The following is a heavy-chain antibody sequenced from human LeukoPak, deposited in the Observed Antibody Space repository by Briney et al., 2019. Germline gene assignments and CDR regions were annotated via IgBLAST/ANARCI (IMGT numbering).Heavy chain of an antibody. Sequence: ASVKVSCKASGYTFTSYGISWVRQAPGQGLEWMGIINPSGGSTSYAQKFQGRVTMTRDTSTSTVYMELSSLRSEDTAVYYCARGEGGDYDSSGYCFDYWGQGTLVTVSS. D-gene: IGHD3-22*01. CDR2: INPSGGST. CDR3: ARGEGGDYDSSGYCFDY. V-gene: IGHV1-46*01. CDR1: GYTFTSYG. J-gene: IGHJ4*02.